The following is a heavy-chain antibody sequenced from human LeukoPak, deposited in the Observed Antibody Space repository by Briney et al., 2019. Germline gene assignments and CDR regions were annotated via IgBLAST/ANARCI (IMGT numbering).Heavy chain of an antibody. CDR2: ISGSGSTI. J-gene: IGHJ4*02. V-gene: IGHV3-48*03. D-gene: IGHD3-22*01. CDR3: TRDAVVVVGPGFDV. CDR1: GFTFSSYE. Sequence: GGSLRLSCTASGFTFSSYEMNWVRQAPGEGLEWVSYISGSGSTIYYADSVKGRFTISRDNAENSLYLQMHSLRAEDTAVYYCTRDAVVVVGPGFDVWGQGTLVTVSS.